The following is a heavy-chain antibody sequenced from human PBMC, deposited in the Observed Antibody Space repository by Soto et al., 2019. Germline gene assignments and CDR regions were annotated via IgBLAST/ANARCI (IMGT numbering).Heavy chain of an antibody. CDR1: GFTLSRHT. J-gene: IGHJ3*02. Sequence: PGGSLRLSCAASGFTLSRHTMNWVRQAPGKGLEWVSFIGGRTSDIYYADSVKGRFTISRDNAKNSLYLDLTRLRAEDTAVYFCVRDYYDTSGYPNTFDMWGQGXMVTVSS. CDR3: VRDYYDTSGYPNTFDM. CDR2: IGGRTSDI. D-gene: IGHD3-22*01. V-gene: IGHV3-21*01.